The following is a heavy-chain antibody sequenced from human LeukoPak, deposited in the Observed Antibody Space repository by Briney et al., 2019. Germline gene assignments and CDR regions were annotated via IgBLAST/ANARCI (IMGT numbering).Heavy chain of an antibody. Sequence: ASVKVSCKASGYTFTSYDINWVRQATGQGLEWMGWMNPNSGNTGYAQKFQGRVTMTRNTSISTAYMELSSLRSEDTAVYYCARGPPVVVVPAAIRFDPWGQGTLVTVSS. V-gene: IGHV1-8*01. CDR2: MNPNSGNT. D-gene: IGHD2-2*01. CDR3: ARGPPVVVVPAAIRFDP. CDR1: GYTFTSYD. J-gene: IGHJ5*02.